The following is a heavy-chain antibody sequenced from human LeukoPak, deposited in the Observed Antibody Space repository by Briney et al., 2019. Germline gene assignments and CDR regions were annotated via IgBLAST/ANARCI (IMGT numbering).Heavy chain of an antibody. CDR1: GFTFSSYG. Sequence: PGGSLRLSCAASGFTFSSYGMHWVRQAPGKGLEWVTFIQYEGRNKYYADSVKGRFTISRDNSKNTLYLQMNSLRAEDTAVYYCARSNYYDSRSWGFDIWGQGTMVTVSS. V-gene: IGHV3-30*02. CDR3: ARSNYYDSRSWGFDI. D-gene: IGHD3-22*01. CDR2: IQYEGRNK. J-gene: IGHJ3*02.